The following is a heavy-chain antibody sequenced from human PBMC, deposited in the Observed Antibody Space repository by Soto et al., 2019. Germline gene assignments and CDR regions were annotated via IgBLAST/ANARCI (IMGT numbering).Heavy chain of an antibody. J-gene: IGHJ3*02. Sequence: ASVKVSCKASGYTFTSYYINWVRQATGQGLEWMGWMNPNSGNTGYAQKFQGRVTMTRNTSISTAYMELSSLRSEDTAVYYCARDRDGYNRNAFDIWGQGTMVTVSS. CDR2: MNPNSGNT. CDR3: ARDRDGYNRNAFDI. CDR1: GYTFTSYY. D-gene: IGHD1-1*01. V-gene: IGHV1-8*01.